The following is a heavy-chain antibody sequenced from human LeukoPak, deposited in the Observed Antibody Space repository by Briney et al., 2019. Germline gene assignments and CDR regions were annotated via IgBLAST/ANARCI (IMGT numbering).Heavy chain of an antibody. Sequence: GSLRLSCAASGFDFSIFAMGWVRQAPGKGLEWVSTISGTSNIINYADSVKGRCTISRDNSKNTVYLQMKSLRVEDTAVYYCAKTAFYGAFDYWGQGTLVTVSS. CDR2: ISGTSNII. D-gene: IGHD2/OR15-2a*01. J-gene: IGHJ4*02. CDR1: GFDFSIFA. V-gene: IGHV3-23*01. CDR3: AKTAFYGAFDY.